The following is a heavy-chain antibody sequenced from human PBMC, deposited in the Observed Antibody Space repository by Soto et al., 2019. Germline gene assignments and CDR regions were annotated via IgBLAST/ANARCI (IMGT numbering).Heavy chain of an antibody. J-gene: IGHJ3*02. CDR2: IYYSGNT. Sequence: SETLSLTCTVSGGSVSSGSYYWSWIRQPPGKGLEWIGYIYYSGNTNYNPSLKSRVTISVDTSKNQFSLKLSSVTAADTAVYDCARVYYDFWSGYYTGAFDIWGQGTMVT. CDR1: GGSVSSGSYY. CDR3: ARVYYDFWSGYYTGAFDI. D-gene: IGHD3-3*01. V-gene: IGHV4-61*01.